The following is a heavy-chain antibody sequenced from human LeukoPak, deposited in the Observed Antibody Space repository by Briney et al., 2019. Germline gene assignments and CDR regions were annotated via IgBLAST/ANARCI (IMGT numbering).Heavy chain of an antibody. CDR1: GFTFSTYA. V-gene: IGHV3-30-3*01. D-gene: IGHD5-18*01. CDR2: ISYDGGNK. CDR3: AKGLRGYSYDTFDY. Sequence: GGSLRLSCAASGFTFSTYAMHWVRQAPGKGLEWVAVISYDGGNKNYADSVKGRFTISRDNSKNTLYLQMNSLRAEDTAIYYCAKGLRGYSYDTFDYWGQGILVTVSS. J-gene: IGHJ4*02.